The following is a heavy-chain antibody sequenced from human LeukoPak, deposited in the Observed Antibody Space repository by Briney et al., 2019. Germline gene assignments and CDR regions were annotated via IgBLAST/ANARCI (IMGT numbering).Heavy chain of an antibody. Sequence: SETLSLTCSVSGASIDSRNWWTWVRQSPGKGLEWIGEIYQSGTTNYNPSLKSRVTISVDKSKNQFSLRLNSVTAADTAIYYCARADGSTSEDWGQGTLVTVFS. CDR1: GASIDSRNW. D-gene: IGHD2-2*01. V-gene: IGHV4-4*02. J-gene: IGHJ4*02. CDR3: ARADGSTSED. CDR2: IYQSGTT.